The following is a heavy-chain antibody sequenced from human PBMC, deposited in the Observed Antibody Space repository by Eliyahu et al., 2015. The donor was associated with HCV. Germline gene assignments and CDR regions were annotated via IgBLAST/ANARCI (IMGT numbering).Heavy chain of an antibody. Sequence: QVQLQESGPGLVKPSETLSLTCTVXGGSXTXYYWXWVRXPPGKGLEWIGWVHSXGSTNHXPPPKSRVTISVDTSKNQFSLNLTSVTAADTAVYYCASGGGGIAVAGTGGWFDPWGQGTLVTVSS. V-gene: IGHV4-59*01. CDR3: ASGGGGIAVAGTGGWFDP. J-gene: IGHJ5*02. CDR2: VHSXGST. CDR1: GGSXTXYY. D-gene: IGHD6-19*01.